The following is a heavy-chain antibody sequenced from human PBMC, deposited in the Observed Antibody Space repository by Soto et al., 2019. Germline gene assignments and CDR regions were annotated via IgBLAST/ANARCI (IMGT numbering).Heavy chain of an antibody. Sequence: ASVKVSCKASGYTFTSYDINWVRQDTGQGLEWMGWMNPNSGNTGYAQKFQGRVTMTRNTSISTAYMELSSLRSEDTAVYYCARGRAVEDDAFDIWGQGTMVTVSS. CDR1: GYTFTSYD. V-gene: IGHV1-8*01. CDR2: MNPNSGNT. J-gene: IGHJ3*02. CDR3: ARGRAVEDDAFDI.